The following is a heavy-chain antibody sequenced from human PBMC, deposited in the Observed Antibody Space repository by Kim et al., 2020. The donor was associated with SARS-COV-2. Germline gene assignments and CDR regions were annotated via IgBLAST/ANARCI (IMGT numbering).Heavy chain of an antibody. Sequence: GGSLRLSCAASGFTFSSYSMNWVRQAPGKGLEWVSSISSSSSYIYYADSVKGRFTISRDNAKNSLYLQMNILRAEDMAAYYCARAGGLTYYYGMDVWGQGTTVTVSS. D-gene: IGHD3-9*01. CDR3: ARAGGLTYYYGMDV. CDR1: GFTFSSYS. V-gene: IGHV3-21*01. J-gene: IGHJ6*02. CDR2: ISSSSSYI.